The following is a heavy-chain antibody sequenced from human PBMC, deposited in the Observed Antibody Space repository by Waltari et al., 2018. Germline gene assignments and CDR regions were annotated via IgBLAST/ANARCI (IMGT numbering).Heavy chain of an antibody. CDR1: GYSIRSGYY. CDR3: ARDCSGGSCYLLDY. V-gene: IGHV4-38-2*02. J-gene: IGHJ4*02. Sequence: QVQLQESGPGLVKPSETLSLTCAVSGYSIRSGYYWGCIRQPPVKGLEWIGRIYHSGSTYYNPPLKSRVTISVDTSKNQFSLKLSAVTAADTAVYYCARDCSGGSCYLLDYWGQGTLVTVSS. D-gene: IGHD2-15*01. CDR2: IYHSGST.